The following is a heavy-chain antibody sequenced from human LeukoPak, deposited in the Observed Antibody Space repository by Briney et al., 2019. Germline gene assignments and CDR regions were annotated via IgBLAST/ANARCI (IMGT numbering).Heavy chain of an antibody. Sequence: GRSLRLSCAASGFTFSSYGMHWVRQAPGKGLEWVAVISYDGSNKYYADSVKGRFTISRDNSKNTLYLQMNSLRAEDTAVYYCAKDGRRLGELSLEGTFDYWGQGTLVTVSS. CDR1: GFTFSSYG. J-gene: IGHJ4*02. CDR3: AKDGRRLGELSLEGTFDY. D-gene: IGHD3-16*02. V-gene: IGHV3-30*18. CDR2: ISYDGSNK.